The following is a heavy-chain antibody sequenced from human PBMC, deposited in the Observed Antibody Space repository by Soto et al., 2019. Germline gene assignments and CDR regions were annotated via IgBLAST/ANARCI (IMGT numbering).Heavy chain of an antibody. CDR2: ISTLSSAK. D-gene: IGHD3-9*01. Sequence: GSLRLSCAASGFTFSNAWMSWVRQAPGKGLEWLSYISTLSSAKDYADSVKGRFTISRDDAKNSLYLQMSGLRAEDTAVYYCARDVDWASDYWGQGTLVTVSS. J-gene: IGHJ4*02. CDR1: GFTFSNAW. V-gene: IGHV3-48*04. CDR3: ARDVDWASDY.